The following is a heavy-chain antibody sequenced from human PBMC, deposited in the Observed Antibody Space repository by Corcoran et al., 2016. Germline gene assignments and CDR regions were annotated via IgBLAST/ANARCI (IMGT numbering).Heavy chain of an antibody. CDR2: IYYGGSR. CDR1: GGSVSSTSYY. CDR3: ARTGAGYAYGYNWFDP. J-gene: IGHJ5*02. D-gene: IGHD3-10*01. V-gene: IGHV4-61*01. Sequence: QVQLQESGPGLVKPSETLSLTCTVSGGSVSSTSYYWSWIRQPPGKRLEWIGYIYYGGSRNYNPSLKSRVTISVDTSKNQFSLQLSSVTAADTVVHYCARTGAGYAYGYNWFDPWGQGTRVTVSS.